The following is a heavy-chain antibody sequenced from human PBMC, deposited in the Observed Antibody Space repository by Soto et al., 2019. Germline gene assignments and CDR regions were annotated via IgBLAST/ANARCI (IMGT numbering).Heavy chain of an antibody. CDR1: GFTFSSYG. V-gene: IGHV3-33*01. J-gene: IGHJ6*02. CDR3: ARGLVVAATIIHYYYGMDV. D-gene: IGHD2-15*01. CDR2: IWYDGSNK. Sequence: GRSLRLSCAASGFTFSSYGMHWVRQAPGKGLEWVAVIWYDGSNKYYADSVKGRFTISRDNSKNTLYLQMNSLRAEDTAVYYCARGLVVAATIIHYYYGMDVWGQGTTVTVSS.